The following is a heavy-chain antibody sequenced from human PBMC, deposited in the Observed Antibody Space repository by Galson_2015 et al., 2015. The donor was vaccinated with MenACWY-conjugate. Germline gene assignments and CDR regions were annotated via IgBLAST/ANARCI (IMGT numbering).Heavy chain of an antibody. J-gene: IGHJ6*03. Sequence: SLRLSCAASGFTFSSYAMSWVRQAPGKGLEWVSAISGRGGNTYYADSVKGRFTISRDNSKNTLYLQINSLRAEDTAVYYCATTYSSPGYYYYMDVWGRGTAVTVSS. CDR3: ATTYSSPGYYYYMDV. CDR2: ISGRGGNT. D-gene: IGHD5-18*01. V-gene: IGHV3-23*01. CDR1: GFTFSSYA.